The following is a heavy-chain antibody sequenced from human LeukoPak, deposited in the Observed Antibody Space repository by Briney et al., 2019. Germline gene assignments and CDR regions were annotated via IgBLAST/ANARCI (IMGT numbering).Heavy chain of an antibody. J-gene: IGHJ6*02. D-gene: IGHD5-24*01. V-gene: IGHV3-66*01. CDR1: GFTFSSYW. CDR3: ASRDKGYYYGMDV. CDR2: LYSGGST. Sequence: PGGSLRLSCAASGFTFSSYWMGWVRQAPGKGLEWVSLLYSGGSTYYADSVKGRFSISRDNSKNTLYLQMNSLRAEDTAVYYCASRDKGYYYGMDVWGQGTTVTVSS.